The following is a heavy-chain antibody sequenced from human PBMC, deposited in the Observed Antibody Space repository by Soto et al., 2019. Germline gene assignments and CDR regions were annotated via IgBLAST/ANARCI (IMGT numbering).Heavy chain of an antibody. J-gene: IGHJ4*02. D-gene: IGHD5-18*01. CDR2: IKSKSDGETA. CDR3: AITAMINRDSSTSFDY. Sequence: GSLRLSCAASGLTFSNVWMTLVRQATGTVLEWVGRIKSKSDGETADVAAPVKARFTISRDDSKNTVFLEMNSLKSEDTALYYCAITAMINRDSSTSFDYWGRGTQVTVSS. CDR1: GLTFSNVW. V-gene: IGHV3-15*01.